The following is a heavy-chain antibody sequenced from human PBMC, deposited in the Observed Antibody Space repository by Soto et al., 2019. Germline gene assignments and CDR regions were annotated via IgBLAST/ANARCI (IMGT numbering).Heavy chain of an antibody. Sequence: QVQLQESGPGLVKPSGTLSLTCAVSGDSISSSNWWSWVRQPPGKGLEWIGEIYHSGSTNYNPSLKSRVTISVDKSKNQFSLKLNSVTATDTAVYYCARKQWLVPNWFDPWGQGTLVTVSS. CDR3: ARKQWLVPNWFDP. J-gene: IGHJ5*02. CDR2: IYHSGST. CDR1: GDSISSSNW. D-gene: IGHD6-19*01. V-gene: IGHV4-4*02.